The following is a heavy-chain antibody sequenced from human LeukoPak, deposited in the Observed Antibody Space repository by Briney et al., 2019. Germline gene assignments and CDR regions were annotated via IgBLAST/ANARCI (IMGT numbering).Heavy chain of an antibody. CDR3: ARENIAAAGTRYYYGMDV. J-gene: IGHJ6*02. Sequence: GPPWRASSKPSGSTFTASYLNWVRRAPGHGLEGMGWINPNGGGTNYAQKFQGRVTMTRDTSISTAYMELSRLRSDDTAVYYCARENIAAAGTRYYYGMDVWGQGTTVTVSS. D-gene: IGHD6-13*01. V-gene: IGHV1-2*02. CDR2: INPNGGGT. CDR1: GSTFTASY.